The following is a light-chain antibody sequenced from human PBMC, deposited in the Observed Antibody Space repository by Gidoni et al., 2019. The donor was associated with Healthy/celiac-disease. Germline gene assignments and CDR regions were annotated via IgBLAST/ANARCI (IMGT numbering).Light chain of an antibody. V-gene: IGKV1-5*03. CDR1: QSISSW. CDR2: KAS. Sequence: DIQMTQSPSTLSASVGDRVTITCRASQSISSWLAWDQQKPGKAPKLLIYKASSLERGVPSRFSGSGSGTEFTLTISSLQPDDFATYYCQQYNSYPWTFGQGTKVEIK. J-gene: IGKJ1*01. CDR3: QQYNSYPWT.